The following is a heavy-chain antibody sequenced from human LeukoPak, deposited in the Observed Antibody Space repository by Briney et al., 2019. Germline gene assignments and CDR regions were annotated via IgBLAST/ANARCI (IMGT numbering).Heavy chain of an antibody. D-gene: IGHD6-19*01. V-gene: IGHV3-23*01. Sequence: GGSLRLSCAASGFTFSSYAMSWVRQAPGKGLEWVSAISGGGGSTYYADSVKGRFTISRDNSKNTLYLQMNSLRAEDTAVYYCAKVRGGWLVRGAFDIWGQGTMVTVSS. CDR2: ISGGGGST. J-gene: IGHJ3*02. CDR3: AKVRGGWLVRGAFDI. CDR1: GFTFSSYA.